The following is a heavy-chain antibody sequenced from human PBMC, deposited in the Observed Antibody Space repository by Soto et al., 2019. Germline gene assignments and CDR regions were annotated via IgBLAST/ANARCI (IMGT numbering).Heavy chain of an antibody. Sequence: QVQLVQSGTEVKKPGASVKFSCRTSVYTLPPHVITRVRQAPGKGLGWVGWISTNYVNTNYAQKVKGRVTLTTDTSTTTAYLELRGLRDEDTAVYYCARGAGSTPKGVDYWGQGTQVTVSS. CDR3: ARGAGSTPKGVDY. V-gene: IGHV1-18*01. D-gene: IGHD6-13*01. J-gene: IGHJ4*02. CDR2: ISTNYVNT. CDR1: VYTLPPHV.